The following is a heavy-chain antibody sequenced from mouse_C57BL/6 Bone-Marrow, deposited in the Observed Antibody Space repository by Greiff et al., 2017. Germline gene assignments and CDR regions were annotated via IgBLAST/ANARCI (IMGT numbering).Heavy chain of an antibody. J-gene: IGHJ4*01. D-gene: IGHD2-3*01. CDR1: GYAFSSSW. CDR3: ARSPDGYYAMDY. CDR2: IYPGDGDT. V-gene: IGHV1-82*01. Sequence: QVQLQQSGPELVKPGASVKISCKASGYAFSSSWMNWVKQRPGKGLEWIGRIYPGDGDTNYNGKFKGKATLTADKSSSTAYMQLSSLTSEDSAVYFCARSPDGYYAMDYWGQGTSVTVSS.